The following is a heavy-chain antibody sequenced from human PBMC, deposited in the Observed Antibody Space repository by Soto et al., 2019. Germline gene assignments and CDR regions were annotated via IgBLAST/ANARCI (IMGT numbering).Heavy chain of an antibody. CDR2: IIPIFGTA. V-gene: IGHV1-69*06. CDR3: AREGVAAHYGMDV. D-gene: IGHD2-15*01. Sequence: GASVKVSCKASGGTFSSYAISWVRQAPGQGLEWMGGIIPIFGTANYAQKFQGRVTITADKSTSTAYMELSSLRSEDTAVYCCAREGVAAHYGMDVWGQGTTVTVSS. CDR1: GGTFSSYA. J-gene: IGHJ6*02.